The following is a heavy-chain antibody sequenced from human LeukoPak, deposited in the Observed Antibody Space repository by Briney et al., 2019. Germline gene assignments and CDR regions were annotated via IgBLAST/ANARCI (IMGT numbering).Heavy chain of an antibody. CDR2: ISYDGSNK. V-gene: IGHV3-30-3*01. Sequence: GGSLRLSCAASGFTFSSYAIHWVRQAPGKGLEWVAVISYDGSNKYYADSVKGRFTISRDNSKNTLYLQMNSLRAEDTAVYYCARVKRIYDSSGNFDYWGQGTLVTVSS. CDR3: ARVKRIYDSSGNFDY. J-gene: IGHJ4*02. D-gene: IGHD3-22*01. CDR1: GFTFSSYA.